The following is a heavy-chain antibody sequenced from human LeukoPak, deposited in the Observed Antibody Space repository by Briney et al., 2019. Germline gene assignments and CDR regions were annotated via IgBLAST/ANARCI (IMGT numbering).Heavy chain of an antibody. D-gene: IGHD3-9*01. CDR2: ISSSSSYI. Sequence: GGSLRLSCAASGFAFSSYSMNWVRQAPGKGLEWVSSISSSSSYIYYADSVKGRFTISRDNAKNSLYLQMNSLRAEDTAVYYCARDPGYYRPLDYWGQGTLVTVS. CDR3: ARDPGYYRPLDY. V-gene: IGHV3-21*01. J-gene: IGHJ4*02. CDR1: GFAFSSYS.